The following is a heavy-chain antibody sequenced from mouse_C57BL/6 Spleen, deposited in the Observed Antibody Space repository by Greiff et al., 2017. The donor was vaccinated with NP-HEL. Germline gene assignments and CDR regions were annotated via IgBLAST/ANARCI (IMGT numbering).Heavy chain of an antibody. CDR3: TTGGMGY. CDR1: GFNIKDDY. D-gene: IGHD2-3*01. V-gene: IGHV14-4*01. J-gene: IGHJ2*01. Sequence: VQLQQSGAELVRPGASVKLSCTASGFNIKDDYMHWVKQRPEQGLEWIGWIDPENGDTEYASKFQGKATITADTSSNTAYLQRSSLTSEDTAVYYCTTGGMGYWGQGTTLTVSS. CDR2: IDPENGDT.